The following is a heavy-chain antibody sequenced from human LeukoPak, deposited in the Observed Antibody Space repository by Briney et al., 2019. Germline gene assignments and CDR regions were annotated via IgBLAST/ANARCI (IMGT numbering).Heavy chain of an antibody. J-gene: IGHJ4*02. Sequence: ASVKVSCKVSGYTLTELSMHWVRQARGKGLEWMGGFDPEDGETIYAQKFQGRVTMTEDTSTDTAYMELSSLRSEDTAVYYCATHDYGDYPLEYWGQGTLVTVSS. D-gene: IGHD4-17*01. CDR3: ATHDYGDYPLEY. V-gene: IGHV1-24*01. CDR1: GYTLTELS. CDR2: FDPEDGET.